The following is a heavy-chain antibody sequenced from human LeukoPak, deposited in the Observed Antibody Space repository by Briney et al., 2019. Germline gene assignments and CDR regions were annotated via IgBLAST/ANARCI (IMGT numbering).Heavy chain of an antibody. V-gene: IGHV3-33*01. CDR3: VRIGIVGAAYGMDV. Sequence: GGSLRLSCAASGFTFSSYGMHWVRQAPGKGLEWVADIWYDGSNKYYADSVKGRYTISRDNSKNTLYLQMNSLRAEDTAVYYCVRIGIVGAAYGMDVWGQGTTVTVSS. CDR2: IWYDGSNK. J-gene: IGHJ6*02. CDR1: GFTFSSYG. D-gene: IGHD1-26*01.